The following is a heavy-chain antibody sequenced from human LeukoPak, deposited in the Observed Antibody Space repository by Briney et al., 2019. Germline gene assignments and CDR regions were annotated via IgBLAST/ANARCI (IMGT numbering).Heavy chain of an antibody. J-gene: IGHJ4*02. CDR2: INHSGST. V-gene: IGHV4-34*01. CDR3: ARVQRGIAAAIDY. D-gene: IGHD6-13*01. CDR1: GGSFSGYY. Sequence: PSETLSLTCAVYGGSFSGYYWSWIRQPPGKGLEWIGEINHSGSTNYNPSLKSRVTISVDTSKNQFSLKLSSVTAAGTAVYYCARVQRGIAAAIDYWGQGTLVTVSS.